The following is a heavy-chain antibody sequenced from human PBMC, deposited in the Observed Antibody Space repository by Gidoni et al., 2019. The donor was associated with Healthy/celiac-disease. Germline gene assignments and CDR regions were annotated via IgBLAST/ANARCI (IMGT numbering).Heavy chain of an antibody. D-gene: IGHD2-15*01. Sequence: EVQLVESGGGLVKPGGSLSLSCSSSGFPFRICRCTWVRQAPGKGLEWVSSISRSSSYIDYADSVKGRFTISRDNAKNSLYLQMNSLRAEDTAVYYCARDVGGADIVVVVAAPDNNWFDPWGQGTLVTVSS. CDR3: ARDVGGADIVVVVAAPDNNWFDP. CDR2: ISRSSSYI. V-gene: IGHV3-21*01. CDR1: GFPFRICR. J-gene: IGHJ5*02.